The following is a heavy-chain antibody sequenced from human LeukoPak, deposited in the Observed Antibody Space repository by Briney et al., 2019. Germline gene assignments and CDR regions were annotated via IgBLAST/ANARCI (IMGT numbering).Heavy chain of an antibody. CDR1: GFTFRSYA. J-gene: IGHJ6*02. Sequence: GGSLRLSCAASGFTFRSYAMSWVRQAPGKGLEWVSSISAGADATWYADSVKGRFTISRDNSKNTLYLQMNSLRAEDTAVYYCARDRYGMDVWGQGTTVTVSS. V-gene: IGHV3-23*01. CDR2: ISAGADAT. CDR3: ARDRYGMDV.